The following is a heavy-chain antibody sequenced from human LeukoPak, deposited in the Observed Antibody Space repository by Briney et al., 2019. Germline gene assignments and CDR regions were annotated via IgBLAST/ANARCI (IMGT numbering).Heavy chain of an antibody. CDR1: GGSFSGYY. CDR3: ARGWDTAMVFDY. D-gene: IGHD5-18*01. Sequence: SETLSLTCAVYGGSFSGYYWSWIRQPPGKGLEWIGGINHSRSTNYNTSLKSRVTISVDTSKNQFSLKLSSVTAADTAVYYCARGWDTAMVFDYWGQGTLVTVSS. CDR2: INHSRST. V-gene: IGHV4-34*01. J-gene: IGHJ4*02.